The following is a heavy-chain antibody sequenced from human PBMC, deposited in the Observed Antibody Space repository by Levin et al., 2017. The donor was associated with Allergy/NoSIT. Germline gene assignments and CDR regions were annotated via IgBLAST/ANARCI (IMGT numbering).Heavy chain of an antibody. CDR1: GFTFSRSG. J-gene: IGHJ4*02. D-gene: IGHD6-13*01. V-gene: IGHV3-30*18. CDR2: ISDDGSDK. Sequence: GGSLRLSCAASGFTFSRSGMHWVRQTPGKGLEWVAIISDDGSDKYYADSVKGRFTISRDNSKNTLYLQMNSLRAEDTALYYCAKDKSRSWSFDYWGQGTLVTVSS. CDR3: AKDKSRSWSFDY.